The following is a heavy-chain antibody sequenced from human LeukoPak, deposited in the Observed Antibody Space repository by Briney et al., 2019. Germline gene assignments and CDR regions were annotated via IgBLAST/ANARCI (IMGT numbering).Heavy chain of an antibody. V-gene: IGHV1-69*05. J-gene: IGHJ4*02. CDR2: IIPIFGTA. D-gene: IGHD6-6*01. CDR3: ARGVWEPYSSSQYYFDY. Sequence: GSSVKVSCKASGGTFSSYAISWVRQAPGQRLEWMGGIIPIFGTANYAQKFQGRVTITTDESTSTAYMELSSLRSEDTAVCYCARGVWEPYSSSQYYFDYWGQGTLVTVSS. CDR1: GGTFSSYA.